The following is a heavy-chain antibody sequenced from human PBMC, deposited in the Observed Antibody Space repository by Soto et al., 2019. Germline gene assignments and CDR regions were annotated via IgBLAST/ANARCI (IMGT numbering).Heavy chain of an antibody. CDR1: GDSMSPFY. Sequence: QVQLQESGPGLVKPSETLSLTCTVSGDSMSPFYWSWIRQPPGKGLEWIGYSYHIGTTTYNPSLKSRVTISLDSSNNQFSLKLTSVTAADTAVYYCARFRRTYFGDWGQGTLVTVSS. J-gene: IGHJ4*02. CDR3: ARFRRTYFGD. D-gene: IGHD3-10*01. CDR2: SYHIGTT. V-gene: IGHV4-59*01.